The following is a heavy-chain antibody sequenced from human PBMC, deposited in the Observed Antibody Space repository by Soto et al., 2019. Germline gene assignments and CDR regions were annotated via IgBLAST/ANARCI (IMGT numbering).Heavy chain of an antibody. CDR1: GFTFSSYA. Sequence: GGSLRLSCAASGFTFSSYAMSWVRQAPGKGLEWVSAISGSGGSTYYADSVKGRFTISRDNSKNTLYLQMNSLRAEDTAVYYCAKETVLQEQWMVRFDEWGKGTLVTVSS. CDR2: ISGSGGST. CDR3: AKETVLQEQWMVRFDE. J-gene: IGHJ4*02. D-gene: IGHD6-19*01. V-gene: IGHV3-23*01.